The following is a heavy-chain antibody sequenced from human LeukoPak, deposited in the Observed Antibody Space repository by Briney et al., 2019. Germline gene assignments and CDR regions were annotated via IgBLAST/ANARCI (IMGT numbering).Heavy chain of an antibody. Sequence: PSETLSLTCTVSGGSVSSGSYYWSWIRQPPGKGLEWIGYIYYSGSTNYNPALKSRVTISLDTSKNQFSLKVSSVSAADTAVYFCAKEHRLCCGGDCAYDQWGQGTLVTVPS. CDR1: GGSVSSGSYY. CDR2: IYYSGST. CDR3: AKEHRLCCGGDCAYDQ. V-gene: IGHV4-61*01. J-gene: IGHJ5*02. D-gene: IGHD2-21*02.